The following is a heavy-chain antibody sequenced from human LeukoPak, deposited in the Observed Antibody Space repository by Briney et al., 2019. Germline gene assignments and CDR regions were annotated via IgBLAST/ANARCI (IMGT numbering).Heavy chain of an antibody. V-gene: IGHV3-48*03. Sequence: PGGSLTLSCAASGFTFSTYEMNWIRQPPGKGLEWVSYISHSGTTIYYADSVKGRFTISSNNAKNSVYLQMNSLRAEEMAVYYCARKTFGTVYFVSWGQGTLVTVSS. CDR1: GFTFSTYE. CDR2: ISHSGTTI. J-gene: IGHJ4*02. CDR3: ARKTFGTVYFVS. D-gene: IGHD1-1*01.